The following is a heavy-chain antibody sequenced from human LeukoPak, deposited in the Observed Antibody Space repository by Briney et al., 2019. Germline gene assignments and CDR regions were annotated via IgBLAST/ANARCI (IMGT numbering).Heavy chain of an antibody. V-gene: IGHV3-20*04. J-gene: IGHJ4*02. CDR2: LNRNGDNT. CDR1: GFTFSSYW. CDR3: AREEGPYFDC. Sequence: GGSLRLSCAASGFTFSSYWMTWVRQAPGKGLEWVSALNRNGDNTGYADSVKGRFTISRDNAKESLYLQMNSLTAEDTAFYYCAREEGPYFDCWGQGTLVTVSS.